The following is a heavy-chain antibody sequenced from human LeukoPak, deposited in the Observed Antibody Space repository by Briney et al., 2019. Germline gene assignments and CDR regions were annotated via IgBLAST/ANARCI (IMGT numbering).Heavy chain of an antibody. CDR2: IYASGIN. CDR1: GGSISSSDYY. Sequence: SETLSLTCTVSGGSISSSDYYWMWIRQPAGMGLEWIVRIYASGINKYNPSLKSRVTMSLDTSKNQFSLKLSSVTAADTAVYYCASILWFGELLIDYWGQGTLVTVSS. V-gene: IGHV4-61*02. CDR3: ASILWFGELLIDY. D-gene: IGHD3-10*01. J-gene: IGHJ4*02.